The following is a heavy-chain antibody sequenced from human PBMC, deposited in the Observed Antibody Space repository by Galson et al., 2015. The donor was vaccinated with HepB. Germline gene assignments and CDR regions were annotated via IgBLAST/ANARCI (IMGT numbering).Heavy chain of an antibody. D-gene: IGHD3-3*01. CDR1: GGSFSGYY. CDR2: IYHSGSA. J-gene: IGHJ4*02. V-gene: IGHV4-34*01. CDR3: ASRGFGVVGGY. Sequence: ETLSLTCAVYGGSFSGYYWSWIRQPPGKGLEWTGEIYHSGSANYNPSLKSRVTISVDKSKNQFSLKLSSVTAADTAVYYCASRGFGVVGGYWGQGTLVTVSS.